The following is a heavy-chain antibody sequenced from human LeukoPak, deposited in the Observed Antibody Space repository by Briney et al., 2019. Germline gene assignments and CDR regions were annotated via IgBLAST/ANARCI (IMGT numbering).Heavy chain of an antibody. CDR2: ISWNSGDI. CDR3: ARAKPKNMVRGLIMRRESRYYFDY. CDR1: GFTFDDYA. Sequence: GGSLRLSCATSGFTFDDYAMHWVRQAPGKGLEWVSGISWNSGDIGYADSVKGRFTISRDNSKSTLYIQMNSLRAEDTAVYYCARAKPKNMVRGLIMRRESRYYFDYWGQGTLVTVSS. V-gene: IGHV3-9*01. D-gene: IGHD3-10*01. J-gene: IGHJ4*02.